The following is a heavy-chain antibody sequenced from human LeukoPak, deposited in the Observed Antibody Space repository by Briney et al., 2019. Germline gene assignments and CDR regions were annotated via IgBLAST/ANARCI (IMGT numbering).Heavy chain of an antibody. CDR1: GYSFTNYW. Sequence: GESLKISCKGSGYSFTNYWIACVRQMPGEGLEWMGIIYPGDSDTRNSPSFQGQVNSAADNANSTAYLQWRKLKTSETAMYYWARRGSGSYDFDYWGQGTLVTVSS. CDR3: ARRGSGSYDFDY. D-gene: IGHD1-26*01. V-gene: IGHV5-51*01. CDR2: IYPGDSDT. J-gene: IGHJ4*02.